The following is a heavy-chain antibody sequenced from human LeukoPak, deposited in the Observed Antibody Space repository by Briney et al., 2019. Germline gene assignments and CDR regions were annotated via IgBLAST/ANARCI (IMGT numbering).Heavy chain of an antibody. V-gene: IGHV2-70*11. CDR3: ARIAYYYGSGSYLTTYYFDY. J-gene: IGHJ4*02. D-gene: IGHD3-10*01. CDR1: GFSLSTSGMC. Sequence: SGPTLVNPTQTLTLTCTFSGFSLSTSGMCVSWIRQPPGKALEWLARIDWDDDKYYSTSLKTRLTISKDTSKNQVVLTMTNMDPVDTATYYCARIAYYYGSGSYLTTYYFDYWGQGTLVTV. CDR2: IDWDDDK.